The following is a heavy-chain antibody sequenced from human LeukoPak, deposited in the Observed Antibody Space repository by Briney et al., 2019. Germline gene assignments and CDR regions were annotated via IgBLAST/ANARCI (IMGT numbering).Heavy chain of an antibody. J-gene: IGHJ4*02. CDR3: ARPRGHSGLGPFDY. V-gene: IGHV5-51*01. CDR1: GYSFTSYW. D-gene: IGHD5-12*01. Sequence: GESLKISFKGSGYSFTSYWIGWVRPMPGKGLEWMGIIYPGDSDTRYSPSFQGQVTISADKSISTAYLQWSSLKASDTAMYYCARPRGHSGLGPFDYGGQGTLVTVSA. CDR2: IYPGDSDT.